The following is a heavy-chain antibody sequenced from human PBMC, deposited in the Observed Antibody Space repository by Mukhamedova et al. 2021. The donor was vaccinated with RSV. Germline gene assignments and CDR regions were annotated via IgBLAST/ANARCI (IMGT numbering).Heavy chain of an antibody. J-gene: IGHJ4*02. V-gene: IGHV3-23*01. CDR3: ASAEEGHLYTYYDSSGYPFDH. Sequence: AIIGSGGDTQYAGSVTGRFIISRDNPNNMIYLQMNSLRADDTAVYYCASAEEGHLYTYYDSSGYPFDHWGQGTLVTVSS. CDR2: IIGSGGDT. D-gene: IGHD3-22*01.